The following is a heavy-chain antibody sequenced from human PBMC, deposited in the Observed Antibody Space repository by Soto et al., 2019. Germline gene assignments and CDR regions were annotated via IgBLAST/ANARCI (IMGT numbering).Heavy chain of an antibody. Sequence: EVQLVESGGGLVQPGGSLRLSCAASGFAFSSYSMNWVRQAPGKGLEWGSYISSSSSTIYYADSVTGRFTISRDNAKNSLYLQMNSLRDEDTAVYYCARDMASGYDFYYGMDVWGQGTTVTVSS. CDR2: ISSSSSTI. J-gene: IGHJ6*02. CDR3: ARDMASGYDFYYGMDV. D-gene: IGHD5-12*01. V-gene: IGHV3-48*02. CDR1: GFAFSSYS.